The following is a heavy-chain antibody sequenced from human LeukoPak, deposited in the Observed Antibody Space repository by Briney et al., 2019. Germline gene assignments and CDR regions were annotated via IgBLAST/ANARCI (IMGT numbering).Heavy chain of an antibody. CDR1: GYTFNIYG. V-gene: IGHV1-18*01. J-gene: IGHJ4*02. CDR2: ISAYNGNT. Sequence: ASVQVSCKAFGYTFNIYGITWVRQAPGQGLEWMGWISAYNGNTNFAQKLQGRVTMTTDTSTSTAYMDLRSLRSDDTAVYYCARDQAATNTQVRFCLDWGQGTLVTVSS. CDR3: ARDQAATNTQVRFCLD. D-gene: IGHD3-9*01.